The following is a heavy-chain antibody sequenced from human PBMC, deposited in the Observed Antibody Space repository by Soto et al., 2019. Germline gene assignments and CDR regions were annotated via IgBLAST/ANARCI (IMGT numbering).Heavy chain of an antibody. CDR3: ARAGGPTVTGLWHFDS. Sequence: QVQLEESGGGVVQPGRSLRLSCEASGFTFNTYSMHWVRQPPCKGLEWLAAIWYDGTQKYYADSVKGRFIISRDNSKKTLYLEMNSLRAEDTAVYYCARAGGPTVTGLWHFDSWGQGTLVTVSS. CDR1: GFTFNTYS. CDR2: IWYDGTQK. V-gene: IGHV3-33*01. D-gene: IGHD4-17*01. J-gene: IGHJ4*02.